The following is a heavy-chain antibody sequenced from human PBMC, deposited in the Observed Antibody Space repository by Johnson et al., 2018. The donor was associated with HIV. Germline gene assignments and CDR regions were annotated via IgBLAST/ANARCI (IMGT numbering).Heavy chain of an antibody. Sequence: VQLMESGGGVVQPGGSLRLSCAASGFTFSNYGMHWVRQAPGQGLEWVTVISNDGGRKYYADSVRGRFTISSDISKNTLYLQMNRLRSEDTAVYYCARVVKFNWSFAAFDIWGQGTMVTVPS. D-gene: IGHD1-26*01. V-gene: IGHV3-30*03. CDR1: GFTFSNYG. J-gene: IGHJ3*02. CDR2: ISNDGGRK. CDR3: ARVVKFNWSFAAFDI.